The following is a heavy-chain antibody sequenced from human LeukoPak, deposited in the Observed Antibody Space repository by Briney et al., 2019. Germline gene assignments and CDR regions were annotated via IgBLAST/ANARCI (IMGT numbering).Heavy chain of an antibody. CDR3: ARDGSIAVAGEYFQH. CDR2: IYYSGST. Sequence: SQTLSLTCTVSGGSISSGGYYWSWIRQHPGKGLEWIGYIYYSGSTYYNPSLKSRVTISVDTSKNQFSLKLSSVTAADTAVYYCARDGSIAVAGEYFQHWGQGTLVTVSS. D-gene: IGHD6-19*01. J-gene: IGHJ1*01. CDR1: GGSISSGGYY. V-gene: IGHV4-31*03.